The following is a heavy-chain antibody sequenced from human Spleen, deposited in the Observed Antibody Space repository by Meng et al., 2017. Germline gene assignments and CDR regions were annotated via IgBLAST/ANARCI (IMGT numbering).Heavy chain of an antibody. CDR2: INAVFGTT. J-gene: IGHJ4*02. CDR1: GGIFSNYV. V-gene: IGHV1-69*05. Sequence: QVQRVHTAAEVMKPGSLVKVSCKALGGIFSNYVIGWVRQAPGQGLEWMGGINAVFGTTNYAQKFQDRVTITSDESTSTVYMELTRLTSEDTAVYFCARKAGNCISTTCYSLDYWGQGTLVTVSS. D-gene: IGHD2-2*01. CDR3: ARKAGNCISTTCYSLDY.